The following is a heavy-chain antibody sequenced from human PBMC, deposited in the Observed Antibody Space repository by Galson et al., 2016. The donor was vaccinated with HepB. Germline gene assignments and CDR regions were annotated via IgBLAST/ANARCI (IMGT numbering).Heavy chain of an antibody. CDR2: IHYSGNT. J-gene: IGHJ4*02. CDR1: GGSISGYY. V-gene: IGHV4-59*08. Sequence: LSLTCTVSGGSISGYYWSWIRQPPGKGLEWIAYIHYSGNTNYNPSLRSRVTIPVDTSKNPFSLKLSSVTAAATAVYYCARQAAYYDFWSGSDYFDYWGQGTLVTVSS. D-gene: IGHD3-3*01. CDR3: ARQAAYYDFWSGSDYFDY.